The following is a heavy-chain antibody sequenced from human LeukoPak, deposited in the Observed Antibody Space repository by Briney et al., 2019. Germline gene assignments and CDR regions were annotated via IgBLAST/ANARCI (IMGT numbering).Heavy chain of an antibody. CDR2: ISFDGSYK. CDR3: AKYYYDGSGYSALGY. Sequence: GRSLRLSCAASGFTFSSYGIHWVRQAPGKGLEWVAVISFDGSYKYYADSVKGRFTISRDNSKNTLYLQMNSLRTEDTAVFYCAKYYYDGSGYSALGYWGQGTLVTVSS. CDR1: GFTFSSYG. D-gene: IGHD3-22*01. V-gene: IGHV3-30*18. J-gene: IGHJ1*01.